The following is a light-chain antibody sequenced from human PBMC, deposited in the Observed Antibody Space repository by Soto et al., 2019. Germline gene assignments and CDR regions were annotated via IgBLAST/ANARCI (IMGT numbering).Light chain of an antibody. J-gene: IGKJ1*01. CDR3: QQYNNWPRT. Sequence: EIVLTQSPGTLSLSPGERATLSCGASQSVSSSYLAWYQLKPGLAPRLLIYDASSRATGIPDRFSGSGSGTDFTLTISSLQFEDFAVYYCQQYNNWPRTFGQGTKVDIK. CDR1: QSVSSSY. V-gene: IGKV3D-20*01. CDR2: DAS.